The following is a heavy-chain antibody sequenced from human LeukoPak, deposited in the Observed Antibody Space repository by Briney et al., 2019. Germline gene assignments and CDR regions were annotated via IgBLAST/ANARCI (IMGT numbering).Heavy chain of an antibody. V-gene: IGHV3-23*01. CDR3: ANAGGDSRPHDY. Sequence: GGSLRLSCAASGFSVSDYSISWIRQAPGKGPEWVSATSGTGGNPSYADAVKGRFIISRDNSKNTLSLQMNSLRTEDTAVYYCANAGGDSRPHDYWGHGILVSVSS. D-gene: IGHD2-21*02. CDR2: TSGTGGNP. J-gene: IGHJ4*01. CDR1: GFSVSDYS.